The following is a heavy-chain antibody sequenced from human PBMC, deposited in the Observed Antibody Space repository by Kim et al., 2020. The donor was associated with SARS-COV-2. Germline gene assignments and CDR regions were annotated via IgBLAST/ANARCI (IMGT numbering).Heavy chain of an antibody. D-gene: IGHD6-25*01. CDR3: ARRCGDYYFDY. Sequence: STVHADSVKGRFTISRHNQKNTLYLQMNSVRAEDTAVYYCARRCGDYYFDYWGQGTLVTVSS. CDR2: ST. V-gene: IGHV3-53*04. J-gene: IGHJ4*02.